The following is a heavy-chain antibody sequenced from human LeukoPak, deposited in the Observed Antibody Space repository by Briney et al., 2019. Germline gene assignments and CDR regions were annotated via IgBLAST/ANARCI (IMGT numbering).Heavy chain of an antibody. D-gene: IGHD7-27*01. Sequence: SETLSLTCTVSGGSISSSSYYWGWIRQPPGKGLEWIGSIYYSGSTYYNPSLKSRVTISVDTSKNQFSLKLSSVTAADTAVYYCARAVRTGDGYYFDYWGQGTLVTVSS. CDR1: GGSISSSSYY. CDR3: ARAVRTGDGYYFDY. J-gene: IGHJ4*02. V-gene: IGHV4-39*07. CDR2: IYYSGST.